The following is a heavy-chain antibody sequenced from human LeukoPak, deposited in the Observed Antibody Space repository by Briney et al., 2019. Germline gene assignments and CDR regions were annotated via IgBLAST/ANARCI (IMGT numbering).Heavy chain of an antibody. CDR2: INHSGST. J-gene: IGHJ5*02. Sequence: SETLSLTCAVYGVSFSGYYWSWIRQPPGKGLVWIGEINHSGSTNYNPSLKSRVTISVDTSKNQFSLKLSSVTAADTAVYYCARAYTAMAYNWFDPWGQGTLVTVSS. CDR3: ARAYTAMAYNWFDP. V-gene: IGHV4-34*01. D-gene: IGHD5-18*01. CDR1: GVSFSGYY.